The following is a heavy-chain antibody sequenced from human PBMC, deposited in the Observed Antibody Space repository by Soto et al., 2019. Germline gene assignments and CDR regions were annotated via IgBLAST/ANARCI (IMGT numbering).Heavy chain of an antibody. Sequence: ASVKVSCKASGGTFSSYAISWVRQAPGQGLEWMGGIIPIFGTANYAQKFQGRVTITADESTSTAYMELSSLRSEDTAVYYCARGLGVYYGSGSYPTYFDYWGQGTLVTVSS. J-gene: IGHJ4*02. CDR3: ARGLGVYYGSGSYPTYFDY. V-gene: IGHV1-69*13. CDR1: GGTFSSYA. D-gene: IGHD3-10*01. CDR2: IIPIFGTA.